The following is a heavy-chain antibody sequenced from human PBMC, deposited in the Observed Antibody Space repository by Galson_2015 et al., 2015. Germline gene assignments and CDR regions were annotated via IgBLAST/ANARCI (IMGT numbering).Heavy chain of an antibody. CDR1: GFTFSNYW. Sequence: SLRLSCAASGFTFSNYWMSWVRQAPGGGLEWLANINQDGSLKYYLSSVKGRFTISRDNARDSLYLQLSSLRAEDTAVYYCARDPLQASRIYSSGDYWGLGTLVTVSS. CDR2: INQDGSLK. D-gene: IGHD3-10*01. CDR3: ARDPLQASRIYSSGDY. J-gene: IGHJ4*02. V-gene: IGHV3-7*04.